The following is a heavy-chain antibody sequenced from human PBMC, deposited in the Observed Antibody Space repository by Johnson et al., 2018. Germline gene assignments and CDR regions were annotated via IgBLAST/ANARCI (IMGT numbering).Heavy chain of an antibody. D-gene: IGHD2-2*01. CDR2: IWYDGSNK. J-gene: IGHJ6*02. CDR1: GFTFSSYG. CDR3: ARDCDIVVVPAATPYYYYGMDV. Sequence: VQLLESGGGVVQPGRSLRLSCAASGFTFSSYGMHWVRQAPGKGLEWVAVIWYDGSNKYYADSVKGRFTISRDNSKNTLYLQMNSLRAEDTAVYYCARDCDIVVVPAATPYYYYGMDVWGQGTTVTVSS. V-gene: IGHV3-33*01.